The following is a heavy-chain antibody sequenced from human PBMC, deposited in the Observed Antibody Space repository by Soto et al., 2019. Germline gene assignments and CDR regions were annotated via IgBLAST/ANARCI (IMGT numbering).Heavy chain of an antibody. J-gene: IGHJ4*02. D-gene: IGHD6-6*01. V-gene: IGHV3-30*18. CDR1: GFTFSSYG. Sequence: QVQLVESGGGVVQPGRSLRLSCAASGFTFSSYGMHWVRQAPGKGLEWVAVISYDGSNKYYADSVKGRFTISRDNSKNTLYLQMNSLRAEDTAVYYCAKDRVIAARPGSMSYWGQGTLVTVSS. CDR3: AKDRVIAARPGSMSY. CDR2: ISYDGSNK.